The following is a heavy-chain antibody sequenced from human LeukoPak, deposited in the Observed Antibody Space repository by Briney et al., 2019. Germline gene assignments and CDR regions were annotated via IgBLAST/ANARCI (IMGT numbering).Heavy chain of an antibody. CDR1: EFALSNYW. V-gene: IGHV3-7*01. CDR3: ARPRWLQFGPHDS. CDR2: IKQDGSEK. Sequence: GGSLRLSCAASEFALSNYWMSWVRQAPGKGLEWVANIKQDGSEKYYVDSVKGRFTISRDNAKNSLYLQMNSLRAEDTAVYYCARPRWLQFGPHDSWGQGTLVTVSS. J-gene: IGHJ4*02. D-gene: IGHD5-24*01.